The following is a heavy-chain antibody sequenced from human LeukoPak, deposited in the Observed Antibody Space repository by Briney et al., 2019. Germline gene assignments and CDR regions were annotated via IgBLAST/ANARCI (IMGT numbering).Heavy chain of an antibody. CDR2: IYYSGST. CDR3: ARAAYGGNSALFDY. J-gene: IGHJ4*02. CDR1: GGSISGYY. Sequence: PSETLSLTCSVSGGSISGYYWNWIRQPPGKGLEWVGHIYYSGSTNYNPSLKSRVTISVDTSKNQFSPELSSVTAADTAVYYCARAAYGGNSALFDYWGQGTLVTVSS. D-gene: IGHD4-23*01. V-gene: IGHV4-59*01.